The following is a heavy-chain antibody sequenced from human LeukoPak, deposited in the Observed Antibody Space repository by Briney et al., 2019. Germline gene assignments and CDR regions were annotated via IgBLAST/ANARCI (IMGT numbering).Heavy chain of an antibody. Sequence: PGGSLRLSCAASGFTFSSYWMSWVRQAPGKGLEWVANIKQDGSEKYYVDSVKGRFTISRDNAKKSLYLQMNSLRAEDTAVYYCARALGYCSGGSCYSRYWGQGTLVTVSS. D-gene: IGHD2-15*01. CDR2: IKQDGSEK. V-gene: IGHV3-7*01. J-gene: IGHJ4*02. CDR3: ARALGYCSGGSCYSRY. CDR1: GFTFSSYW.